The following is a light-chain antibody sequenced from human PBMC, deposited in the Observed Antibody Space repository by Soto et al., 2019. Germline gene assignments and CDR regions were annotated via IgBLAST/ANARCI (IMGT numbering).Light chain of an antibody. Sequence: ELVLTQSPATLSLSPGERATLSCRASQSVTSRLAWYQQRPGQAPRLLILDASYRATGVPGRFSGSGSGTAFTLTSSSLVPEDFAVYYCQQRYNWPLTFGGGTKVDI. CDR3: QQRYNWPLT. CDR1: QSVTSR. J-gene: IGKJ4*01. CDR2: DAS. V-gene: IGKV3-11*01.